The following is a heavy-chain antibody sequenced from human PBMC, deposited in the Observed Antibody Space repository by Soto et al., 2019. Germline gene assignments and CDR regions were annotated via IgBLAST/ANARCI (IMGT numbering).Heavy chain of an antibody. J-gene: IGHJ3*02. V-gene: IGHV4-34*01. CDR1: GGSFSGYY. CDR2: INHSGST. CDR3: ARRGNWNYVLRALHI. D-gene: IGHD1-7*01. Sequence: PSETLSLTCAVYGGSFSGYYWSWIHQPPGKRLEWIGEINHSGSTNYNPSLKSRVTISVDTSKHQFSLKLSSVTAADTAVYYCARRGNWNYVLRALHIRGPGTMGTVSS.